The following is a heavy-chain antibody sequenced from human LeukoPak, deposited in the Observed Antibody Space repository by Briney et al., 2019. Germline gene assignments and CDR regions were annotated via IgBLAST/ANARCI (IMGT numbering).Heavy chain of an antibody. D-gene: IGHD3-9*01. CDR1: GYPFTDYD. J-gene: IGHJ4*02. Sequence: SVKVSCKASGYPFTDYDINWVRQAPGRGLERMGRIIPILTATYAPLFEDRLTMTPDTSTNTAYMQLSSLESEDTAVYYCARHPTSFDWLIDWGQGTLVTVSS. V-gene: IGHV1-69*04. CDR3: ARHPTSFDWLID. CDR2: IIPILTA.